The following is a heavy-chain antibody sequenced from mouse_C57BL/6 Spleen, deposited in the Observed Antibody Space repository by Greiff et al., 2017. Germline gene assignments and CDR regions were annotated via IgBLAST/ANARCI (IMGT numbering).Heavy chain of an antibody. CDR1: GFTFSSYG. Sequence: EVKLVESGGDLVKPGGSLKLSCAASGFTFSSYGMSWVRQTPDKRLEWVATISSGGSYTYYPDSVKGRFTISRDNTKNTLYLQMSSLKSEDTAWYYCARHEGTTVTRYFDVWGTGTTVTVSS. CDR2: ISSGGSYT. J-gene: IGHJ1*03. D-gene: IGHD1-1*01. V-gene: IGHV5-6*01. CDR3: ARHEGTTVTRYFDV.